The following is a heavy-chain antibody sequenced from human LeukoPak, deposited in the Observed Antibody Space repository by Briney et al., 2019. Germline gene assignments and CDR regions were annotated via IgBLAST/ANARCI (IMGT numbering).Heavy chain of an antibody. CDR2: IRYDGSNK. V-gene: IGHV3-30*02. D-gene: IGHD2-2*01. CDR1: GFTFSSYS. J-gene: IGHJ6*03. CDR3: AKEGCSSTSCYFYMDV. Sequence: GGSLRLSCAASGFTFSSYSMHWVRQAPGKGLEWVAFIRYDGSNKYYADSVKGRFTISRDNSKNTLYLQMNSLRAEDTAVYYCAKEGCSSTSCYFYMDVWGKGTTVTISS.